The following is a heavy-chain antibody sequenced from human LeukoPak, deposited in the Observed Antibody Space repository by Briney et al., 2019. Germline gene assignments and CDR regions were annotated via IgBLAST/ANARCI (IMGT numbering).Heavy chain of an antibody. V-gene: IGHV1-46*01. CDR3: ARVSPSGSYYGRYDY. D-gene: IGHD1-26*01. CDR2: INPRGGST. J-gene: IGHJ4*02. Sequence: GASVKVSCKASGYTFTSYYMHWVRQAPGQGLEWMGIINPRGGSTSYAQKFQGRVTMTRDTSTSTVYMELSSLRSEDTAVYYCARVSPSGSYYGRYDYWGQGTLVTVSS. CDR1: GYTFTSYY.